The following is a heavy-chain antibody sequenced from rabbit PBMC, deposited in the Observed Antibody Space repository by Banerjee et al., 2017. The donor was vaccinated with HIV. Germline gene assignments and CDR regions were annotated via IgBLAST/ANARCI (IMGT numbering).Heavy chain of an antibody. V-gene: IGHV1S47*01. CDR2: IYNGDGST. Sequence: QEQLVESGGGLVQPEGSLTLTCKASGFYFSSNAMCWVRQAPGKGPEWIACIYNGDGSTYYASWAKGRFTISKTSSTTVTLQMTSLTAADTATYFCARTLGILTTMTMVITPFYFNLWGQGTLVTVS. J-gene: IGHJ4*01. D-gene: IGHD2-1*01. CDR1: GFYFSSNA. CDR3: ARTLGILTTMTMVITPFYFNL.